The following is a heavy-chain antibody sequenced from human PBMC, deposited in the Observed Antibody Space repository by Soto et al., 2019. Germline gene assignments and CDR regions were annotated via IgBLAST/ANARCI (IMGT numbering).Heavy chain of an antibody. CDR1: GIAFNTHA. V-gene: IGHV3-30*03. CDR3: ARGPRSCSSTSCYTIDY. J-gene: IGHJ4*02. Sequence: PGVSQRRSCGASGIAFNTHAMHRVRHAPGKGLEWAAVISYGGSNKYYADSVRGRFTISRDNSENTLFLQMSSLRPEDTAVYYCARGPRSCSSTSCYTIDYWGQGTLVTVSS. CDR2: ISYGGSNK. D-gene: IGHD2-2*02.